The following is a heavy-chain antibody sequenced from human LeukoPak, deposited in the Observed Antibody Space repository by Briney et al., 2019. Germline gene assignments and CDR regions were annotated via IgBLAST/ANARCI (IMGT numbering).Heavy chain of an antibody. CDR1: GGSISNYY. Sequence: SETLSLTCSVSGGSISNYYWSWIRQPPGKGLKWIGYIYYSGSTNYNPSLKSRVTISVDTSKNQFSLKLSSVTAADTAVYYCARHVAVGETAWGQGTLVTVSS. V-gene: IGHV4-59*08. CDR3: ARHVAVGETA. J-gene: IGHJ5*02. D-gene: IGHD1-26*01. CDR2: IYYSGST.